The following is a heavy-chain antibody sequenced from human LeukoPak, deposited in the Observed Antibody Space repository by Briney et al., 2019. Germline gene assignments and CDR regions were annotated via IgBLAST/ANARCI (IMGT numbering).Heavy chain of an antibody. D-gene: IGHD3-10*01. Sequence: GESLKISCKSSGYSFTSYWIGWVRQMPGKGLEWMGIIYPDDSDTRYSPSFQGQVTISVDKSISTAYLQWSSLKASDTAMYYCARLRSYGSGSYYPLYYFDYWGQGTLVTVSS. J-gene: IGHJ4*02. V-gene: IGHV5-51*01. CDR2: IYPDDSDT. CDR3: ARLRSYGSGSYYPLYYFDY. CDR1: GYSFTSYW.